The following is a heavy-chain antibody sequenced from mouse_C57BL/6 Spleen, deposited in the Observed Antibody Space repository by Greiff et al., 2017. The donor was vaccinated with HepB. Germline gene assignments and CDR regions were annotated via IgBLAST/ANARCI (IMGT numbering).Heavy chain of an antibody. V-gene: IGHV10-1*01. CDR1: GFSFNTYA. D-gene: IGHD2-2*01. CDR3: VREGGYDPGFAY. J-gene: IGHJ3*01. Sequence: GGGLVQPKGSLKLSCAASGFSFNTYAMNWVRQAPGKGLEWVARIRSKSNNYATYYADSVKDRFTISRDDSESMLYLQMNNLKTEDTAMYYCVREGGYDPGFAYWGQGTLVTVSA. CDR2: IRSKSNNYAT.